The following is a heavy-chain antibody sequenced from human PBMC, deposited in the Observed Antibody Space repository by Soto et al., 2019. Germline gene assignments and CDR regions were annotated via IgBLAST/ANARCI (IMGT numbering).Heavy chain of an antibody. D-gene: IGHD1-7*01. CDR2: INSDGTRI. V-gene: IGHV3-74*01. J-gene: IGHJ4*02. Sequence: GGSLRLSCAASGFTFTNYRIHWVRQAPGKGLVWVARINSDGTRINYADSVKGRFTISRDNAKNTVFLQMNSLRDEDSAVFFCARAGDWNYVQDFWGQGTLVTVSS. CDR3: ARAGDWNYVQDF. CDR1: GFTFTNYR.